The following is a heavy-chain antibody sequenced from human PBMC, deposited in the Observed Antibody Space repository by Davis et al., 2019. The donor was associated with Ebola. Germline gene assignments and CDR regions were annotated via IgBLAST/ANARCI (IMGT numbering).Heavy chain of an antibody. D-gene: IGHD4-17*01. V-gene: IGHV4-59*01. CDR2: IYYSGST. Sequence: GSLRLSCTVSGGSISSYYWSWIRQPPGKGLEWIGYIYYSGSTKYNPSLKSRVSISVDTSKNQFSLKLSSVTAADTAVYYCARQNGDSRFDYYYGMDVWGQGTTVTVSS. CDR3: ARQNGDSRFDYYYGMDV. J-gene: IGHJ6*02. CDR1: GGSISSYY.